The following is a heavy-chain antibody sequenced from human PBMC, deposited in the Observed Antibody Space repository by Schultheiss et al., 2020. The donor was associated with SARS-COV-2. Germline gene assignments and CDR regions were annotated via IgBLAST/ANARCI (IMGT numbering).Heavy chain of an antibody. CDR3: AQDDYGSGVVS. V-gene: IGHV3-74*01. CDR1: GFTFSSYS. CDR2: INGDGSVT. Sequence: GGSLRLSCAASGFTFSSYSLTWVRQVPGKGLEWVGRINGDGSVTSYADSVKGRFTISRDNSKNTLYLQMNSLRPEDTAVYHCAQDDYGSGVVSWGQGTLVTVSS. D-gene: IGHD3-10*01. J-gene: IGHJ5*02.